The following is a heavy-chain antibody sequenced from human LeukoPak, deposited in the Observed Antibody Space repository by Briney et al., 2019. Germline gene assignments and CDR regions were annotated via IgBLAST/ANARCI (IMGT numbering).Heavy chain of an antibody. CDR3: AREYFYTFDY. J-gene: IGHJ4*02. Sequence: GGSLRLSCAASGFSFGTYWMAWVRQAPGKGLEWVATIDGDGSAKDYVDSVKGRFTISRENGKNSLFLQMDSLTAEDTAVYYCAREYFYTFDYWGQGTLVTVSS. V-gene: IGHV3-7*04. D-gene: IGHD2/OR15-2a*01. CDR1: GFSFGTYW. CDR2: IDGDGSAK.